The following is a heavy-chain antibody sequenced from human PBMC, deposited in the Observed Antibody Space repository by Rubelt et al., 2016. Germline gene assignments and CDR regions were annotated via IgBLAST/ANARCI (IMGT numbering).Heavy chain of an antibody. J-gene: IGHJ5*02. D-gene: IGHD2-15*01. CDR3: ATDNHCSGGSCWTPTFDP. Sequence: GISWVRQAPGQGLEWMGWISAYNGNTNYAQKLQGRVTMTTDTSTSTAYMELRSLRSDDTAVYYCATDNHCSGGSCWTPTFDPWGQGTLVNVSS. V-gene: IGHV1-18*01. CDR2: ISAYNGNT. CDR1: G.